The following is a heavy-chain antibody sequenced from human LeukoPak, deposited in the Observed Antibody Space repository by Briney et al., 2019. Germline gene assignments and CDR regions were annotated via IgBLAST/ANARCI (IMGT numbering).Heavy chain of an antibody. Sequence: GESLTLSCAASGLTLSSYSMNWVRQPPGKGLDWVSSISSSSSYIHSADSVRGRFTISSDNAKNSMFLQMTGLRAEDTAVCYSARDGWGDAFDIWGQGTMVTVFS. V-gene: IGHV3-21*01. CDR3: ARDGWGDAFDI. CDR2: ISSSSSYI. D-gene: IGHD3-16*01. J-gene: IGHJ3*02. CDR1: GLTLSSYS.